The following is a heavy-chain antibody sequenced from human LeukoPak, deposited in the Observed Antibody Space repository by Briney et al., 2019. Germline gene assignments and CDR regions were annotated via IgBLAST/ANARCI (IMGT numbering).Heavy chain of an antibody. J-gene: IGHJ5*02. D-gene: IGHD3-3*01. CDR1: GGSFSGYY. V-gene: IGHV4-34*01. Sequence: SETLSLTCAVYGGSFSGYYWSWIRQPPGKGLEWIGEINHSGSTNYYPSLKSRVTISVDTSKNQFSLKLSSVTAADTAVYYCARERARVVTYNWFDPWGQGTLVTVSS. CDR2: INHSGST. CDR3: ARERARVVTYNWFDP.